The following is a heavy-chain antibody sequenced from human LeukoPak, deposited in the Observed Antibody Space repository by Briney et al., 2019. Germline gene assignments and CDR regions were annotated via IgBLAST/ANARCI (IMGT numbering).Heavy chain of an antibody. Sequence: GGSLRLSCAASGFTFSSYAMSWVRQAPGKGLEWVSAISGSGGSTYYADSVKGRFTISRDNSKNTLYLQMNSLRAEDTVVYYCAKFERSGYCSGGSCYATPYNWFDPWGQGTLVTVSS. J-gene: IGHJ5*02. D-gene: IGHD2-15*01. CDR1: GFTFSSYA. CDR2: ISGSGGST. CDR3: AKFERSGYCSGGSCYATPYNWFDP. V-gene: IGHV3-23*01.